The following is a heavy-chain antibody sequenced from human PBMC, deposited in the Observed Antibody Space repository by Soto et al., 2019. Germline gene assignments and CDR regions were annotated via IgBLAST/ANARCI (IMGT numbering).Heavy chain of an antibody. CDR1: GFTFDDYA. V-gene: IGHV3-9*01. D-gene: IGHD3-3*01. Sequence: EVQLVESGGGLVQPGRSLRLSCAASGFTFDDYAMHWVRQAPGKGLEWVSGVSWNSGSEGYADSVKGRFTISRDNVNKSIHLQMNSLEPEDTAVYLCASSRGRGDFWSGYVAFDIWGQGTMVTVS. J-gene: IGHJ3*02. CDR2: VSWNSGSE. CDR3: ASSRGRGDFWSGYVAFDI.